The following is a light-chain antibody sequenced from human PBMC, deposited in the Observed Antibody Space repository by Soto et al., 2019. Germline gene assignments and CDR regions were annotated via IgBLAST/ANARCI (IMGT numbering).Light chain of an antibody. CDR2: GAS. CDR3: QQYSDWPPYT. CDR1: QSVRTY. Sequence: EIVMTQSPATLSVSPGESATLSCRASQSVRTYLAWYQQRPGQAHRLLIHGASTRATGIPDRFRGSGSGTEFTLTISSLQSEDFALYYCQQYSDWPPYTFGQGTKVDIK. V-gene: IGKV3-15*01. J-gene: IGKJ2*01.